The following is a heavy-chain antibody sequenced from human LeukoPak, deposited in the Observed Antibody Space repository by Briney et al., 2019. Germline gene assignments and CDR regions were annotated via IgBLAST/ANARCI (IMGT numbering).Heavy chain of an antibody. Sequence: SETLSLTCTVSGGSISSSSYYWGWIRQPPGKGLEWIGSIYYSGSTYYNPSLKSRVTISVDTSKNQFSLKLSSVTAADTAVYYCASNKNPTQAFDIWGQGTMVTVSS. CDR3: ASNKNPTQAFDI. CDR2: IYYSGST. CDR1: GGSISSSSYY. V-gene: IGHV4-39*07. D-gene: IGHD1/OR15-1a*01. J-gene: IGHJ3*02.